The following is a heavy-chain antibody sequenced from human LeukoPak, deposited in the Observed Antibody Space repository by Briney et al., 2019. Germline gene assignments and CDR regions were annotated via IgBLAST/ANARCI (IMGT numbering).Heavy chain of an antibody. V-gene: IGHV3-33*03. CDR1: GVTFSSNA. J-gene: IGHJ4*02. D-gene: IGHD6-13*01. Sequence: PGGSLRLSCAASGVTFSSNAMDWVRQAPGKGLEWVAFICSDGTTKYYQDSMKGRFTISRDNSKNSLYLQMNSLRADDTAVFYCAKAHCSSCSYFDFWGQGTLVTVSS. CDR3: AKAHCSSCSYFDF. CDR2: ICSDGTTK.